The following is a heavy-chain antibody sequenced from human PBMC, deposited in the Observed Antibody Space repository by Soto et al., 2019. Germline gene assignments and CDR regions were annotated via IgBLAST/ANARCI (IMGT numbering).Heavy chain of an antibody. D-gene: IGHD3-16*02. CDR2: IIPIFGTA. CDR1: GGTFSSYA. Sequence: SVKVSCKASGGTFSSYAISWVRQAPGQGLEWMGGIIPIFGTANYAQKFQGRVTITADKSTSTAYMELSSLRAEDTAVYYCAKDVIGSTTLPYYYYGMDVWGQGTTVTVSS. V-gene: IGHV1-69*06. J-gene: IGHJ6*02. CDR3: AKDVIGSTTLPYYYYGMDV.